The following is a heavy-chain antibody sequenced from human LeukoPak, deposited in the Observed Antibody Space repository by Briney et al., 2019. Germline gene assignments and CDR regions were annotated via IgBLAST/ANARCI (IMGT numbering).Heavy chain of an antibody. J-gene: IGHJ4*02. CDR3: AKVPPTEYYYDSSGYLDY. CDR1: GFTFSSYS. Sequence: GGSLRLSCAASGFTFSSYSMNWVRQAPGKGLEWVSSISSSSSYIYYADSVKGRFTISRDNSKNTLYLQMNSLRAEDTAVYYCAKVPPTEYYYDSSGYLDYWGQGTLVTVSS. CDR2: ISSSSSYI. D-gene: IGHD3-22*01. V-gene: IGHV3-21*04.